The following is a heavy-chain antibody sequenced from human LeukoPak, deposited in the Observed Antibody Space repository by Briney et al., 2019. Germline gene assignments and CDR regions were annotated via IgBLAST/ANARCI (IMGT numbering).Heavy chain of an antibody. J-gene: IGHJ3*02. CDR3: ARDSIAAAGNGAFDI. D-gene: IGHD6-13*01. V-gene: IGHV3-30-3*01. CDR2: ISYDGSNK. CDR1: GFTLSSYA. Sequence: PGGSLRLSCAASGFTLSSYAMHWVRQPPGKGLEWVAVISYDGSNKYYADSVKGRFTISRDNSNNTLYLQMNSLRAEDTALYYCARDSIAAAGNGAFDIWGQGAMVTVSS.